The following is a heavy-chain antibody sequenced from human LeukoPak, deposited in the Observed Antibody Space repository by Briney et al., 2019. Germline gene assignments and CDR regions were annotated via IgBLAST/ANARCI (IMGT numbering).Heavy chain of an antibody. V-gene: IGHV4-34*01. CDR3: ARANYSGYDRDAFDI. J-gene: IGHJ3*02. D-gene: IGHD5-12*01. CDR1: GGSFSGYY. CDR2: INHSGST. Sequence: PSETLSLTCAVYGGSFSGYYWSWIRQPPGKGREWIGEINHSGSTSYNPSLKSRVTISVDTSKNQFSLKLSSVTAADTAVYYCARANYSGYDRDAFDIWGQGTMVTVSS.